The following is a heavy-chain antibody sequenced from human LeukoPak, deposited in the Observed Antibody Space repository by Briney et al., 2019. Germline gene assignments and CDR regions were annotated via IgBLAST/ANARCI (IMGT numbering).Heavy chain of an antibody. CDR3: ARAPYSSGRNYYFDS. J-gene: IGHJ4*02. D-gene: IGHD3-22*01. V-gene: IGHV3-74*01. CDR1: GFTFNYYW. CDR2: INHDGSST. Sequence: GGSLRLSCAASGFTFNYYWMHWVRQAPGKGLVWVSHINHDGSSTSYADSVKGRFTISRDNAKNTLYLQMNSLRAENTAVYYCARAPYSSGRNYYFDSWGQGTLVTVSS.